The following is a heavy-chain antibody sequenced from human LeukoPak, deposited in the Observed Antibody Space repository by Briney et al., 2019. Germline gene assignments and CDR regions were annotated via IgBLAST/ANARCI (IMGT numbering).Heavy chain of an antibody. CDR1: GGSFSGYY. CDR3: ARGRRSSHPFDY. J-gene: IGHJ4*02. CDR2: INHSGST. V-gene: IGHV4-34*01. Sequence: PSETLSLTCAVYGGSFSGYYWSWIRQPPGKGLEWIGEINHSGSTNYNPSLKSRVTISVDTSKNQFSLKLSSVTAADTAVYYCARGRRSSHPFDYWGQGTLVTVSS. D-gene: IGHD6-13*01.